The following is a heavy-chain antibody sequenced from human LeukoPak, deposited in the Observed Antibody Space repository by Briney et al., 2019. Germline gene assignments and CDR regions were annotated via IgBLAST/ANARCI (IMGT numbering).Heavy chain of an antibody. Sequence: APVKVSCKASGYTFTSYGISWVRQAPGQRLEWMGWISAYNGNTNYAQKLQGRVTMTTDTSTSTAYMELRSLRSDDTAVYYCARESRTNSDFDYWGQGTLVTVSS. D-gene: IGHD1-1*01. J-gene: IGHJ4*02. CDR2: ISAYNGNT. CDR1: GYTFTSYG. CDR3: ARESRTNSDFDY. V-gene: IGHV1-18*01.